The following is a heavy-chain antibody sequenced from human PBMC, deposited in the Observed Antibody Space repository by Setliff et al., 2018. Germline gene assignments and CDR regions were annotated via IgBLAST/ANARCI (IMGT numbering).Heavy chain of an antibody. CDR2: MNPNSGNT. V-gene: IGHV1-8*02. CDR3: ARGRERDYNFWSGYYTYYYYGMDV. CDR1: GYTFTSYD. D-gene: IGHD3-3*01. J-gene: IGHJ6*02. Sequence: ASVKVSCKASGYTFTSYDINWVRQATGQGLEWMGWMNPNSGNTGYAQKFQGRVTMTRNTSISTAYMELSSLRSEDTAVYYCARGRERDYNFWSGYYTYYYYGMDVWGQGTTV.